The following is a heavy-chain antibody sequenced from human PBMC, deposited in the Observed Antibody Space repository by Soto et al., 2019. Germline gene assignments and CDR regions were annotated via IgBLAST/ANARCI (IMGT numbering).Heavy chain of an antibody. Sequence: QVQLVQSGAEVKKPGASVRVSCKASGYTFTSYAISWVRQAPGQGLEWMGWISAYNGNTHYGQKFQGRVIMTTDTSTSTAYMELRSLRSDDTAVYYCARSPLGDGYHIGVFAYWGQGTQVTVSS. V-gene: IGHV1-18*01. D-gene: IGHD3-10*01. CDR2: ISAYNGNT. CDR1: GYTFTSYA. J-gene: IGHJ4*02. CDR3: ARSPLGDGYHIGVFAY.